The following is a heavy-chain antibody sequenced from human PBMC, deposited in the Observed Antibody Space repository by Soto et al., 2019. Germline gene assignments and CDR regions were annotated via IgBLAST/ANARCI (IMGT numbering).Heavy chain of an antibody. CDR3: ARHKILERVFDY. CDR2: IYYRGSS. J-gene: IGHJ4*02. V-gene: IGHV4-39*01. D-gene: IGHD3-3*01. Sequence: PSETLSLTCTVSGDSISSNNYYWGWICQPPGKGLEWIGNIYYRGSSYYIPSLQSRVIMSVDTSKNQFSLKLSSVSAADTAVYYCARHKILERVFDYWGQGTQVTVS. CDR1: GDSISSNNYY.